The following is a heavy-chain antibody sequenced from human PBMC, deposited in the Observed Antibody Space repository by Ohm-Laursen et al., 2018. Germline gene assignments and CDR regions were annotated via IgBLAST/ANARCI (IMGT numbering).Heavy chain of an antibody. Sequence: KVSCKASGYTFTNYDIHWVRQATGQGLEWMGWMNPNSGNTGYAQKFQGRVTMTRNTSISTAYMELSSLRSEDTAVYFCAIHNSGTLNWGQGTLVTVSS. V-gene: IGHV1-8*01. CDR2: MNPNSGNT. D-gene: IGHD3-10*01. CDR3: AIHNSGTLN. J-gene: IGHJ4*02. CDR1: GYTFTNYD.